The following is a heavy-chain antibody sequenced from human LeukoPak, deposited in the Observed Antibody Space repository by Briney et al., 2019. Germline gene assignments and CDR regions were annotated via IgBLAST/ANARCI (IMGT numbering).Heavy chain of an antibody. CDR1: GFNFDDHA. CDR2: LSWNSGGI. V-gene: IGHV3-9*01. J-gene: IGHJ3*02. D-gene: IGHD5-24*01. CDR3: AKSTGGDVEIHAFDI. Sequence: SLRLSCAASGFNFDDHAMHWVRQVSGKGLEWVAGLSWNSGGIGYADSAKGRFTISRDNAKNSLYLQMNSLRPEDTAVYYCAKSTGGDVEIHAFDIWGQGTMVTVSS.